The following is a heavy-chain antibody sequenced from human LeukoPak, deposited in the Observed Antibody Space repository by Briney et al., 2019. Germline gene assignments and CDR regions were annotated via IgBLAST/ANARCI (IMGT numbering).Heavy chain of an antibody. CDR3: ARDSADIVVVPAAIVM. D-gene: IGHD2-2*01. CDR2: ISAYNGNT. J-gene: IGHJ4*02. Sequence: ASVRVSCTASGYTFTSYGISWVRQAPGQGVEWMGWISAYNGNTNYAQKLQGRVTMTTDTPTSTAYLELRSLRSDDTAVYYCARDSADIVVVPAAIVMWGQGTLVTVSS. CDR1: GYTFTSYG. V-gene: IGHV1-18*01.